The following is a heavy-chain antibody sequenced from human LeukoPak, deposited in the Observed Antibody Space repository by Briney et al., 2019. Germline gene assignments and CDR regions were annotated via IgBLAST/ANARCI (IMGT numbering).Heavy chain of an antibody. CDR2: IIPIFGTA. CDR1: GGTFSSYA. Sequence: GASVKVSCKASGGTFSSYAISWVRQAPGQGLEWMGGIIPIFGTANYAQKFQGRVTITTDESTSTAYMELSSLRSEDTAVSYCASFTNTAFGYWGQGTPVTVSS. CDR3: ASFTNTAFGY. D-gene: IGHD5-18*01. J-gene: IGHJ4*02. V-gene: IGHV1-69*05.